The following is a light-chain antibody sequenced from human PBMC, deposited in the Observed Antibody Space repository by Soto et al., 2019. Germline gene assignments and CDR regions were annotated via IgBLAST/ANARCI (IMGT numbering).Light chain of an antibody. Sequence: EIVLTQSPGTLSLSPGERATLSCRASQSVSSSYLAWYQQTPGQAPRPFIYGATSRDIGIPDGFGGSGSGKEFTITIGSLESNDFAVYYCQKYASSAWRLGQGTQVE. CDR2: GAT. V-gene: IGKV3-20*01. CDR1: QSVSSSY. J-gene: IGKJ1*01. CDR3: QKYASSAWR.